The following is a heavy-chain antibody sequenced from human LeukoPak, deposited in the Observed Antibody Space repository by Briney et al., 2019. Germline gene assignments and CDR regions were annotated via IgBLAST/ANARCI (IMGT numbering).Heavy chain of an antibody. CDR1: GYTFTGYY. V-gene: IGHV1-2*02. CDR2: INPNSGGT. J-gene: IGHJ6*03. CDR3: ERRTSEWGHYYYYMDV. D-gene: IGHD1-26*01. Sequence: GASVKLSCTASGYTFTGYYMHWVRQAPGQGLGWMGWINPNSGGTNYSQKFQGRVAMTRDTSIRTNYIELSRLRSDAPTADYCERRTSEWGHYYYYMDVWGKGTTVTISS.